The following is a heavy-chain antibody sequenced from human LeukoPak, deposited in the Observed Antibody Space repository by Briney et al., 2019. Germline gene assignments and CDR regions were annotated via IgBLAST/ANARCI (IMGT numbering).Heavy chain of an antibody. Sequence: GGSLRLSCAASGFTFSSYSMNWVRQAPGKGLEWVSSISSSSSYIYYADSVKGRFTISRDNAKNSLYLQMNSLRAEDTAVYYCARAGYSGTALGYWGQGTLVTVSS. CDR1: GFTFSSYS. CDR3: ARAGYSGTALGY. V-gene: IGHV3-21*01. CDR2: ISSSSSYI. D-gene: IGHD1-26*01. J-gene: IGHJ4*02.